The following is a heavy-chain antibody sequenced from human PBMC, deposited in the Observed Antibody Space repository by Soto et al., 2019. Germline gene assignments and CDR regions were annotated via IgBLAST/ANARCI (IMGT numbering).Heavy chain of an antibody. CDR1: GDSVSGNVAC. D-gene: IGHD2-15*01. CDR3: ARVHFSAGTCLDGLDF. Sequence: PSQTLSLTCVISGDSVSGNVACWNWIRQSPSRGLQWLGRIYYKSKWFHDYAASVKSRMTINPDTSRNQFSLQLNSVTPADMAVYYCARVHFSAGTCLDGLDFWGQGTPVTVSS. V-gene: IGHV6-1*01. CDR2: IYYKSKWFH. J-gene: IGHJ4*02.